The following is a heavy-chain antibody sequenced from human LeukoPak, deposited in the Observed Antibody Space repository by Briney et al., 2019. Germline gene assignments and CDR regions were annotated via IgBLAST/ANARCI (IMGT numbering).Heavy chain of an antibody. CDR1: GFTFSSYS. D-gene: IGHD3-22*01. J-gene: IGHJ4*02. CDR3: AKTFGSSGYKGSYFDY. CDR2: ISSSSSYI. Sequence: GGSLRLSCAASGFTFSSYSMNWVRQAPGKGLEWVSSISSSSSYIYYADSVKGRFTISRDNAKNSLYLQMNSLRAEDTALYYCAKTFGSSGYKGSYFDYWGQGTLVTVSS. V-gene: IGHV3-21*04.